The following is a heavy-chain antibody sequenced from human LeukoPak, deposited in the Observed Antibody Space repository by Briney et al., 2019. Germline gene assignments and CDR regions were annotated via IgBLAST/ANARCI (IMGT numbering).Heavy chain of an antibody. J-gene: IGHJ5*02. CDR2: IYYSGDT. CDR3: VRGPYGASISKWFDP. Sequence: GSLRLSCTASGFTFIKGWMSWVRQAPGGGLEWIGYIYYSGDTAYNPSLRSRVTLSVDTSKNQFSLQLRSVTTADTAVYYCVRGPYGASISKWFDPWGQGTQVIVSP. D-gene: IGHD4/OR15-4a*01. V-gene: IGHV4-59*01. CDR1: GFTFIKGW.